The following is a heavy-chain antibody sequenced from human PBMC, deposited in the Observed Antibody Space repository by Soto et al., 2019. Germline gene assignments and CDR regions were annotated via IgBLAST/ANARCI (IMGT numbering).Heavy chain of an antibody. J-gene: IGHJ6*03. D-gene: IGHD3-10*01. CDR2: VYTDGSRT. CDR3: ARGAGGYYYMDV. CDR1: GFTFSSYW. V-gene: IGHV3-74*01. Sequence: EVQLVESGGGLVQPVGSLRLSCAASGFTFSSYWMHWVRQAPGKGLVWVSRVYTDGSRTSYADSVKGRFTISRDNAENTLYLQMNSLRAEDTAVYYCARGAGGYYYMDVWGKGTTVTVSS.